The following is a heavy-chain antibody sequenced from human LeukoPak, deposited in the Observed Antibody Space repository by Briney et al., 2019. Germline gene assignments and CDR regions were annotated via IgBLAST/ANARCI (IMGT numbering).Heavy chain of an antibody. CDR2: IIPIFGTA. V-gene: IGHV1-69*13. J-gene: IGHJ4*02. CDR3: ARSATRLERKPLFDY. CDR1: GGTFSSYA. Sequence: ASVKVSCKASGGTFSSYAISWVRQAPGQGLEWMGGIIPIFGTANYAQKFQGRVTITADESTSTAYMELSSLRSEDTAVYYCARSATRLERKPLFDYWGQGTLVTVSS. D-gene: IGHD6-25*01.